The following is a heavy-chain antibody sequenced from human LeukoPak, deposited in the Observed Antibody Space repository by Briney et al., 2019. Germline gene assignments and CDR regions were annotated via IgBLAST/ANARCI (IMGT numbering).Heavy chain of an antibody. Sequence: SVKVSCTAFGGTFSSYAISWVRQAPGQGLEWMGGIIPIFGTANYAQKFQGRVTITADESTSTAYMELSSLRSEDTAVYYCARDPTYYDSSGSYYFDYWGQGTLVTVSS. CDR3: ARDPTYYDSSGSYYFDY. J-gene: IGHJ4*02. D-gene: IGHD3-22*01. CDR2: IIPIFGTA. V-gene: IGHV1-69*13. CDR1: GGTFSSYA.